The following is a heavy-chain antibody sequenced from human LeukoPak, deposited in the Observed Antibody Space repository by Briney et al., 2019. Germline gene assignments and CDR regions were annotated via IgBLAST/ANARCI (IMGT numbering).Heavy chain of an antibody. Sequence: SETLSLTCTVSGDSISSYYWSWIRQPPGKGLEWIGYIYYSGSTNYNPSLKSRVTISIDTSKNQFSLKLSSVTAADTAVYYCARGLLDGYTHPAAFDIWGQGTMVTASS. CDR3: ARGLLDGYTHPAAFDI. CDR2: IYYSGST. V-gene: IGHV4-59*01. CDR1: GDSISSYY. D-gene: IGHD5-24*01. J-gene: IGHJ3*02.